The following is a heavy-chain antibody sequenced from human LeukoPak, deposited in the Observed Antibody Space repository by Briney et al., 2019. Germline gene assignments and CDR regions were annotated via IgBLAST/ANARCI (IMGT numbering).Heavy chain of an antibody. CDR1: GFTFDDYG. J-gene: IGHJ4*02. CDR2: INWNGGST. CDR3: ARIHSYGPFDY. Sequence: GGSLRLSCAASGFTFDDYGMSWVRQAPGKGLEWVSGINWNGGSTAYADSVKGRFTISRDNAKNSLYLQMNSLRAEDTAVYYCARIHSYGPFDYWGQGTLVTVSS. D-gene: IGHD5-18*01. V-gene: IGHV3-20*04.